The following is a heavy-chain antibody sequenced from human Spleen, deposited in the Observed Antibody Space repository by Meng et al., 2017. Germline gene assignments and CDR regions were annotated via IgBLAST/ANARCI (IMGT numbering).Heavy chain of an antibody. V-gene: IGHV4-59*11. D-gene: IGHD4-11*01. CDR3: ARFSNYEGYFDY. Sequence: QVQLQEPGPGLVKPSETLSLTCTVSGGSLSSHGWSWIRQPPGKGLEWIGEINHSGSTNYNPSLKSRVTISVDTSKNQFSLKLSSVTAADTAVYYCARFSNYEGYFDYWGQGTLVTVSS. J-gene: IGHJ4*02. CDR2: INHSGST. CDR1: GGSLSSHG.